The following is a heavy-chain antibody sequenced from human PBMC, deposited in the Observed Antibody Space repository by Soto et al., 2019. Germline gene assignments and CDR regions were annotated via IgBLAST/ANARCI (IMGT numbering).Heavy chain of an antibody. J-gene: IGHJ2*01. V-gene: IGHV3-23*01. CDR1: GFTFINYA. Sequence: EVQLLESGGDSVQPGGSVRLSCAGSGFTFINYAMNWVRQAPGKGLEWVSTIRGGGDATYFADSVRGRFTFSRDNSMNTVPLQMNSLGVDDTDVYYCARKVVGSTSRPDYWYFDLWGRGTLVTVSS. CDR3: ARKVVGSTSRPDYWYFDL. D-gene: IGHD2-21*01. CDR2: IRGGGDAT.